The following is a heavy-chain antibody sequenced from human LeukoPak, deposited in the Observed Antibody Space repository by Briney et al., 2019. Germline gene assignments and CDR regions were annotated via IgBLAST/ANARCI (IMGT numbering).Heavy chain of an antibody. Sequence: ASVKVSCKASGYTFNSDGISCVRQAPGHGLEWMGWISPYRGDTEYAQKIQGRVSMTTDTSTSTAYMELRSLRSDDTAVYYCARAPRYCSSSICYGYIYYFDFWGQGTLVTVSS. D-gene: IGHD2-2*01. V-gene: IGHV1-18*01. J-gene: IGHJ4*02. CDR2: ISPYRGDT. CDR3: ARAPRYCSSSICYGYIYYFDF. CDR1: GYTFNSDG.